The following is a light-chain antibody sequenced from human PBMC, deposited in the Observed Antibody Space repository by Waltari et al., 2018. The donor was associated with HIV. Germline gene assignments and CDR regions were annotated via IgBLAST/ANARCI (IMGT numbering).Light chain of an antibody. CDR1: TSAIWNNY. Sequence: QSVLTQTPSASGTPGQRVTISCSGSTSAIWNNYVYWFQQFPGTPPKVLIYKNDQRPSGVSDRFSASKSGTSASLAISGLRTEDESDFYCAAWDDIRSGWIFGGGTKLTVL. CDR2: KND. J-gene: IGLJ2*01. CDR3: AAWDDIRSGWI. V-gene: IGLV1-47*01.